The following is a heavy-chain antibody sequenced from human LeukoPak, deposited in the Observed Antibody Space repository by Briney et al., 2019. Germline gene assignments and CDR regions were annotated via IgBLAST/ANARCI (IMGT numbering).Heavy chain of an antibody. Sequence: SERLSLTCAVDGASFSGLYCSWIRQPPGKGLEWIGAINHSGSTNYTPSLKSRVTISVATSKTQSSLKLRSVTAAGTAVYYCARVGVQTYYYDSSGYHIDYWGQGTLVTVSS. CDR3: ARVGVQTYYYDSSGYHIDY. CDR1: GASFSGLY. V-gene: IGHV4-34*01. D-gene: IGHD3-22*01. J-gene: IGHJ4*02. CDR2: INHSGST.